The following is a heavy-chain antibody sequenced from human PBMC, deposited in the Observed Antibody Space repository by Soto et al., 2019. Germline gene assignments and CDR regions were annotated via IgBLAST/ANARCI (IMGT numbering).Heavy chain of an antibody. CDR2: ISGSSRSI. J-gene: IGHJ4*02. CDR1: AFTFSTYS. CDR3: EKDTLGAGDEDFDY. V-gene: IGHV3-21*01. Sequence: PGGSLRLSCAASAFTFSTYSMNWVRQAPGKGLEWVSSISGSSRSIYYADSVKGRFTISRDNAKNSLDLQMNSLRAEDTDVYYCEKDTLGAGDEDFDYRGQGTLVTVSS. D-gene: IGHD2-21*02.